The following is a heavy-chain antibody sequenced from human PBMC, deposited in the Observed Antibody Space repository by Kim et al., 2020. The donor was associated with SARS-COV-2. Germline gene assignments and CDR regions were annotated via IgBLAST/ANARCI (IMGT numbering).Heavy chain of an antibody. J-gene: IGHJ4*02. Sequence: GGSLRLSCAASGFTFDDYAMHWVRQAPGKGLEWVSGISWNSGSIGYADSVKGRFTISRDNAKNSLYLQMNSLRAEDTALYYCAKGGSGYSPHGLFDYWGPGTLVCVSS. CDR2: ISWNSGSI. CDR1: GFTFDDYA. V-gene: IGHV3-9*01. D-gene: IGHD2-15*01. CDR3: AKGGSGYSPHGLFDY.